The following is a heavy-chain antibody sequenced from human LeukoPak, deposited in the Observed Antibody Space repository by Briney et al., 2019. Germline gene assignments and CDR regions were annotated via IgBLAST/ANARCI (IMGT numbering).Heavy chain of an antibody. D-gene: IGHD3-10*01. V-gene: IGHV3-23*01. CDR1: GFPFSSYA. CDR3: AKDRGRSFDSGSYYN. Sequence: GGSLRLSCAASGFPFSSYAMSWVRQPPGKGLGWVSAISGSGGGTYYADPVKGRFTISRDNSKNTLYLQMNSLRVEDTAVYYCAKDRGRSFDSGSYYNWGQGTLVTVSS. CDR2: ISGSGGGT. J-gene: IGHJ4*02.